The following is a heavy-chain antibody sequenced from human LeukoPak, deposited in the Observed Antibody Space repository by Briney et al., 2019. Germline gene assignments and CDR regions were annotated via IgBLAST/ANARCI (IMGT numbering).Heavy chain of an antibody. CDR1: GGSISSSSYY. V-gene: IGHV4-39*02. CDR2: IYYSGST. J-gene: IGHJ4*02. D-gene: IGHD4-17*01. CDR3: ARDRGTQGYGDYFDY. Sequence: KPSETLSLTCTVSGGSISSSSYYWGWIRQPPGKGLEWIGSIYYSGSTYYNPSLKSRVTISVDTSKNQFSLKLSSVTAADTAVYYCARDRGTQGYGDYFDYWGQGTLVTVSS.